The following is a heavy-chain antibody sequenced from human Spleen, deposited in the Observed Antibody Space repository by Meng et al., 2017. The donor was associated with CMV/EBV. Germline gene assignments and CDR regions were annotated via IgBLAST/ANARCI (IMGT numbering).Heavy chain of an antibody. Sequence: GGSLRLSCAASGFTFSSYAMSWVRQAPGKGLEWVSAISGSGGRTYYVDSVKGRFTISRDNAKNSLYLQMNSLRAEDTAVYYCAREPYQLGWGSIDYWGQGTLVTVSS. J-gene: IGHJ4*02. V-gene: IGHV3-23*01. CDR1: GFTFSSYA. D-gene: IGHD2-2*01. CDR2: ISGSGGRT. CDR3: AREPYQLGWGSIDY.